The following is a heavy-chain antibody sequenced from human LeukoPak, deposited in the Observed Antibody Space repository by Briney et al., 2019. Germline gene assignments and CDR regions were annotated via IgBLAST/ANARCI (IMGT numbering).Heavy chain of an antibody. CDR2: ISAYNGNT. J-gene: IGHJ6*02. V-gene: IGHV1-18*01. D-gene: IGHD3-22*01. CDR3: ARDNPDRDYYDSSGYSVDYGMDV. Sequence: ASVKVSCKASGYTFTSYGISWVRQAPGQGLEWMGWISAYNGNTNYAQKLQGRVTMTTDTSTSTAYMELRSLRSDDTAVYYCARDNPDRDYYDSSGYSVDYGMDVWGQGTTVTVSS. CDR1: GYTFTSYG.